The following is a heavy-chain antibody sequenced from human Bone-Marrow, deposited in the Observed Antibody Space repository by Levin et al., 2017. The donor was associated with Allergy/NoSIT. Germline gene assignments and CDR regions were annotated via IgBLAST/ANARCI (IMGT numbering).Heavy chain of an antibody. V-gene: IGHV5-51*01. CDR2: IYPGDSDT. CDR1: GYSFTTYW. CDR3: ARPAYSSGWYPFDY. J-gene: IGHJ4*02. Sequence: PGGSLRLSCKGSGYSFTTYWIGWVRQMPGKGLEWMGIIYPGDSDTRYSPSFQGQVTISADKSISTAYLQWSSLKASDTAMYYCARPAYSSGWYPFDYWGQGTLVTVSS. D-gene: IGHD6-19*01.